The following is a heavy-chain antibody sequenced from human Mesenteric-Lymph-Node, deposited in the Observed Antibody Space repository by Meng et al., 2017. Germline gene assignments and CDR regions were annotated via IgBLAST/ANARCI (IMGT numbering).Heavy chain of an antibody. D-gene: IGHD3-10*01. J-gene: IGHJ4*02. Sequence: GESLKISCAASGFTFSRYAMDWVRQAPGKGLEWVSAISGSGGSTYYADSVKGRFTISRDNSKNTLYLQMNSLRAEDTAVYYCAKVIREYYFDYWGQGTLVTVSS. CDR3: AKVIREYYFDY. CDR1: GFTFSRYA. V-gene: IGHV3-23*01. CDR2: ISGSGGST.